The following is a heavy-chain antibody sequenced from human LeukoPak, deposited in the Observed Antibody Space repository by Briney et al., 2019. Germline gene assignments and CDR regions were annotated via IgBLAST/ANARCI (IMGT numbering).Heavy chain of an antibody. CDR1: GGSISSYY. D-gene: IGHD3-22*01. Sequence: PSETLSPTCTVSGGSISSYYWSWIRQPPGKGLEWIGYIYYSGSTNYNPSLKSRVTISVDTSKNQFSLKLSSVTAADTAVYYCARAQGGSMIVDYWGQGTLVTVSS. CDR3: ARAQGGSMIVDY. V-gene: IGHV4-59*01. J-gene: IGHJ4*02. CDR2: IYYSGST.